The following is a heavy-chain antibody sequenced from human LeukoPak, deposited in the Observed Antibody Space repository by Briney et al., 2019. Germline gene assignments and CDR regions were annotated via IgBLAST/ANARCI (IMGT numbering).Heavy chain of an antibody. J-gene: IGHJ5*02. D-gene: IGHD3-10*01. CDR2: IYYTGST. V-gene: IGHV4-59*01. CDR3: ARGRGEGRGISMVRGVRAPSYNWFDP. CDR1: GGSISTYY. Sequence: SETLSLTCTVSGGSISTYYWSWIRQPPGKGLEWIGYIYYTGSTSYNPSLKSRVTMSLDASKNQFSLELNSVTPADTAVYYCARGRGEGRGISMVRGVRAPSYNWFDPWGHGTLVIVSS.